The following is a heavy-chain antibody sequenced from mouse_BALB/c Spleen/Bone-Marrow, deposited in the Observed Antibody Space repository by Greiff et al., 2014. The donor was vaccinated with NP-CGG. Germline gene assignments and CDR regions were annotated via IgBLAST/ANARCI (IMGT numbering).Heavy chain of an antibody. V-gene: IGHV14-3*02. D-gene: IGHD1-1*01. J-gene: IGHJ3*01. CDR3: APYYYGSSQFAY. CDR1: GFNIKDTY. CDR2: IDPANGNT. Sequence: DVQVVESGAELVKPGASVKLSCTASGFNIKDTYMHWVKQRPEQGLEWIGRIDPANGNTKYDPKFQGKATITADTSSNTAYLQLSSLTSEDTAVYYCAPYYYGSSQFAYWGQGTLVTVSA.